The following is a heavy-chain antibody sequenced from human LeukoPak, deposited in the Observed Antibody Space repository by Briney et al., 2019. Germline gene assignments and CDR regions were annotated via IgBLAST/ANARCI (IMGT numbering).Heavy chain of an antibody. V-gene: IGHV4-31*03. CDR3: ARGYDILTGPTPYYYGMDV. J-gene: IGHJ6*02. CDR2: IYYSGST. Sequence: NPSETLSLTCTVSGGSISSGGYYWSWIRQHPGKGLEWIVYIYYSGSTYYNPSLKSRVTISVDTSKTQFSLKLSSVTAADTAVYYCARGYDILTGPTPYYYGMDVWGQGTTVTVSS. CDR1: GGSISSGGYY. D-gene: IGHD3-9*01.